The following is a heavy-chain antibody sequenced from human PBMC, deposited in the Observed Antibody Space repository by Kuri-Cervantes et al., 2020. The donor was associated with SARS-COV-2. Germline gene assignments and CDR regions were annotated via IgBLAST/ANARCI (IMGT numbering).Heavy chain of an antibody. D-gene: IGHD2-15*01. V-gene: IGHV1-46*01. CDR1: GYTFTSYY. CDR3: ATTSGYCSGGSCHGNY. J-gene: IGHJ4*02. CDR2: INPSGGST. Sequence: ASVKVSCKASGYTFTSYYMHWVRQAPGQGLEWMGIINPSGGSTSYAQKFQGRVTMTRDTSTSTVYMELSSLRSEDTAVYYCATTSGYCSGGSCHGNYWGQGTLVTVSS.